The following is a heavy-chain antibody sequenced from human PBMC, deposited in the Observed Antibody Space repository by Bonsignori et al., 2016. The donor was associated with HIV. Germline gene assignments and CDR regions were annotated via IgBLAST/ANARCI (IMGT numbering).Heavy chain of an antibody. CDR2: IYHSGST. CDR3: ARHHWWVTTVTPTYSRDHYYYYYYMDV. V-gene: IGHV4-38-2*01. J-gene: IGHJ6*03. Sequence: SETLSLTCAVSGYSISSGYYWGWIRQPPGKGLEWIGSIYHSGSTYYNPSLKSRVTISVDTSKNQFSLKLSSVTAADTAVYYCARHHWWVTTVTPTYSRDHYYYYYYMDVWGKGTTVTVSS. D-gene: IGHD4-11*01. CDR1: GYSISSGYY.